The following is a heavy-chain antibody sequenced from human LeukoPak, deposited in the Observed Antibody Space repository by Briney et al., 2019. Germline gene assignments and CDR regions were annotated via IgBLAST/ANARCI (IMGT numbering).Heavy chain of an antibody. V-gene: IGHV3-74*01. CDR2: INTDGSST. J-gene: IGHJ5*02. CDR1: GFTFSSYW. Sequence: QPGGSLRLSCAASGFTFSSYWMHWVRQAPGKGLVWVSRINTDGSSTSYADSVKGRFTISRDNAKNTLYLQMNSLRAEDTAVYYCARDLRRRKWLVRGVVENWFDPWGQGTLVTVSS. D-gene: IGHD6-19*01. CDR3: ARDLRRRKWLVRGVVENWFDP.